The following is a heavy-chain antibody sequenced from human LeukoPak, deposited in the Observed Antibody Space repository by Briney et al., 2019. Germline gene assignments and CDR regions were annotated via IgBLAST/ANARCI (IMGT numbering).Heavy chain of an antibody. J-gene: IGHJ4*02. CDR2: IYYSGST. CDR3: ARGNPYSSSWPNFDY. D-gene: IGHD6-13*01. CDR1: GGSISSYY. Sequence: SETLSLTCTVSGGSISSYYWSWIRQPPGKGLEWIGYIYYSGSTSYNPSLKSRVTISVDTSKNQFSLKLSSVTAADTAVYYCARGNPYSSSWPNFDYWGQGTLVTVSS. V-gene: IGHV4-59*01.